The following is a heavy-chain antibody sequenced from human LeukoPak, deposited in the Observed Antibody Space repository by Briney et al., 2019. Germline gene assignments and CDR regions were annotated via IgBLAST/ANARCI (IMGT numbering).Heavy chain of an antibody. D-gene: IGHD4-17*01. CDR2: ISGSGGST. CDR3: AKVSSYGASNY. CDR1: GFTFSSYA. V-gene: IGHV3-23*01. Sequence: GGSLRLSCAASGFTFSSYAMSWVRQAPVKGLEWVSAISGSGGSTYYADSVKGRFTISRDNSKNTLYLQMNSLRAEDTAVYYRAKVSSYGASNYWGQGTLVTVSS. J-gene: IGHJ4*02.